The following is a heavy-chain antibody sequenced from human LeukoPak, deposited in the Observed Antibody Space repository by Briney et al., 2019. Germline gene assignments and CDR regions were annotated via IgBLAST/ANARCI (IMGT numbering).Heavy chain of an antibody. CDR3: ARASLYGSGSRYFDY. J-gene: IGHJ4*02. V-gene: IGHV3-23*01. D-gene: IGHD3-10*01. CDR1: GFTFSSYG. CDR2: ISGSGGST. Sequence: PGGSLRLSCAASGFTFSSYGMHWVRQAPGKGLEWVSAISGSGGSTYYADSVKGRFTISRDNSKNTLYLQMNSLRAEDMAVYYCARASLYGSGSRYFDYWGQGILVTVSS.